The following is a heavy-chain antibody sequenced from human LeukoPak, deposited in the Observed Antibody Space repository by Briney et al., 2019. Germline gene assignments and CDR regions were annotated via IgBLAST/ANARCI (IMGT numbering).Heavy chain of an antibody. CDR2: INPDKGDT. D-gene: IGHD3-10*01. V-gene: IGHV1-2*02. CDR3: AKDSELFYYGFGTDY. CDR1: GYRFTGYY. Sequence: ASVKVSCKASGYRFTGYYIHWVRQAPGQGLEWMGCINPDKGDTLYAQKLHDRVSMTRDTSVNTAYMELSSLTSDDTAVYCCAKDSELFYYGFGTDYWGQGTPVTVSS. J-gene: IGHJ4*02.